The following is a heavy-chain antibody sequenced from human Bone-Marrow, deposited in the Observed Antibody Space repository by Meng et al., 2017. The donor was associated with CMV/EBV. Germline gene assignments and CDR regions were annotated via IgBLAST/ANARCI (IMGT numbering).Heavy chain of an antibody. Sequence: SETLSLTCAVYGGSFSGYYWSWIRQPPGKGLEWIGEINHSGSTNYNPSLKSRVTISVDTSKNQFSLKLSSVTAADTAVYYCARDLVKTYCSSTSCYPRAYYYYYGTDVWGKGTTVTRLL. CDR3: ARDLVKTYCSSTSCYPRAYYYYYGTDV. CDR1: GGSFSGYY. CDR2: INHSGST. D-gene: IGHD2-2*01. V-gene: IGHV4-34*01. J-gene: IGHJ6*04.